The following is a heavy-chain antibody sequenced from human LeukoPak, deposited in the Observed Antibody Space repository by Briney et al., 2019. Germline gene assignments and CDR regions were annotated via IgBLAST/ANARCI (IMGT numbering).Heavy chain of an antibody. D-gene: IGHD6-13*01. CDR2: ISANGGST. CDR1: GFIISNYA. CDR3: VKDLYKGDSSSWYYFDY. J-gene: IGHJ4*02. Sequence: GGSLRLSCSASGFIISNYAMHWVRQAPGKGLEYVSAISANGGSTYYADSVKGRCTISRDNSKNTLYLQMSSLRAEDTAIYHCVKDLYKGDSSSWYYFDYWGQGTLVTVSS. V-gene: IGHV3-64D*06.